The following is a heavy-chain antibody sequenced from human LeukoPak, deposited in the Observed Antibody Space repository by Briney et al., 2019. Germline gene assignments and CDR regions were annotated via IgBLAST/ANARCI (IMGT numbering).Heavy chain of an antibody. CDR2: ISGDGGST. V-gene: IGHV3-43*02. CDR1: GFTFDDYA. D-gene: IGHD4-17*01. Sequence: GGSLRLSCAASGFTFDDYAMHWVRQAPGKGLEWVSLISGDGGSTYYADPVKGRFTISGDNSKNSLYLQMNSLRTEDTALYYCAKDGYGDYAAYFDYWGQGTLVTVSS. J-gene: IGHJ4*02. CDR3: AKDGYGDYAAYFDY.